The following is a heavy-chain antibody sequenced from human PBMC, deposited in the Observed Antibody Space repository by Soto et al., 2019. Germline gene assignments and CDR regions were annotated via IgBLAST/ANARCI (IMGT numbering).Heavy chain of an antibody. CDR1: GYTFTSYY. CDR3: ARGRYDFWSGFLFFDY. J-gene: IGHJ4*02. CDR2: INPSGGST. D-gene: IGHD3-3*01. Sequence: ASVKVSCKASGYTFTSYYMHWVRQAPGQGLEWMGIINPSGGSTSYAQKFQGRVTMTRDTSTSTVYMELSSLRSEDTAVYYCARGRYDFWSGFLFFDYWGQGTLVTVSS. V-gene: IGHV1-46*01.